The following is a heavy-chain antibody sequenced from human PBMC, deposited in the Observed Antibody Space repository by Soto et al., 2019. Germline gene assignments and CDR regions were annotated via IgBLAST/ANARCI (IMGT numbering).Heavy chain of an antibody. CDR1: GFTVRSNY. J-gene: IGHJ4*02. D-gene: IGHD3-16*01. CDR3: ARGEGGLNY. V-gene: IGHV3-53*01. Sequence: EVQLVESGGGLIQPGGSLKLSCAVSGFTVRSNYMTWVRQAPGKGLEWVSVIYSGGGTYYADSVKGRFTISRDNSKNTLYLQMNSLRVEDTAVYYCARGEGGLNYWGQGTLVTVSS. CDR2: IYSGGGT.